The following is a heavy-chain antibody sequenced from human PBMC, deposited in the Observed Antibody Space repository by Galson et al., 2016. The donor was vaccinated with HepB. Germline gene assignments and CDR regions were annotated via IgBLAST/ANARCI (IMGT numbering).Heavy chain of an antibody. CDR2: INGRGDTT. J-gene: IGHJ3*01. V-gene: IGHV3-23*01. Sequence: SLRLSCAASGFTFSGYAMSWVRQAPGKGLEWVSSINGRGDTTYYADSVEGRFTISRDNSKKSLYLQMNSLRAEDTAVYYCVADHGGLDCFDFWGRGTMVTVSS. CDR3: VADHGGLDCFDF. D-gene: IGHD4-23*01. CDR1: GFTFSGYA.